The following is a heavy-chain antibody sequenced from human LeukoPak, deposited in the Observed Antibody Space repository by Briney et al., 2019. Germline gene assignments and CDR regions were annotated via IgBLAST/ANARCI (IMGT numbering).Heavy chain of an antibody. Sequence: ASVKVSCKASGGTFSSYAISWVRQAPGQGLEWMGGIIPIFGTANYAQKFQGRVTITTDESTSTAYMELSSLRSEDTAVYYCASQKDYYYYYMDVWGKGTTVTVSS. CDR3: ASQKDYYYYYMDV. CDR1: GGTFSSYA. J-gene: IGHJ6*03. V-gene: IGHV1-69*05. CDR2: IIPIFGTA.